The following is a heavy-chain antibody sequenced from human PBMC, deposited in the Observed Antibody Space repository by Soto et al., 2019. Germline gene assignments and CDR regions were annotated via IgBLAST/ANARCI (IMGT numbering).Heavy chain of an antibody. V-gene: IGHV3-23*01. CDR1: GFTFSSYA. J-gene: IGHJ6*02. CDR3: AKDEGIQLWFIGMDV. D-gene: IGHD5-18*01. CDR2: ISGSGGST. Sequence: GGSLRLSCAASGFTFSSYAMSWVRQAPGKGLEWVSAISGSGGSTYYADSVKGRFTISRDNSKNTLYLQMNSLRAEDTAVYYCAKDEGIQLWFIGMDVWGQGTTVTVSS.